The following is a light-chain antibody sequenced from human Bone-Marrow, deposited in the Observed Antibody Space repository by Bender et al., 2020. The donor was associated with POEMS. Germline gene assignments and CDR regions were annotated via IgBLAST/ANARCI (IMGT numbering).Light chain of an antibody. Sequence: QSALTQPASVSESPGQSITVSCTGDNTDLGPHSVVSWYQQHPGRVPKLMIYEDTKRPSGVSDRFSASKSGSTASLTISGLQAEDEADYYCSSYDATTTLFVFGSGTKASVL. CDR1: NTDLGPHSV. V-gene: IGLV2-23*02. J-gene: IGLJ1*01. CDR2: EDT. CDR3: SSYDATTTLFV.